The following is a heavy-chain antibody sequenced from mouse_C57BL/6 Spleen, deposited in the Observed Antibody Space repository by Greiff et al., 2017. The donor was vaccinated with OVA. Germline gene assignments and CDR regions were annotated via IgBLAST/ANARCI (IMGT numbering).Heavy chain of an antibody. Sequence: EVMLVESGGGLVQPGGSMKLSCAASGFTFSDAWMDWVRQSPEKGLEWVAEIRNKANNHATYYAESVKGRFTISRDDSKSSVYLQMNSLRAEDTGIYYCTRREGYGNFGGFDYWGQGTTLTVSS. D-gene: IGHD2-1*01. J-gene: IGHJ2*01. V-gene: IGHV6-6*01. CDR3: TRREGYGNFGGFDY. CDR2: IRNKANNHAT. CDR1: GFTFSDAW.